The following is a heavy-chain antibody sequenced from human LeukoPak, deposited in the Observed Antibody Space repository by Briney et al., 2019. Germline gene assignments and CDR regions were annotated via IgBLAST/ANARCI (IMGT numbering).Heavy chain of an antibody. V-gene: IGHV3-33*01. D-gene: IGHD3-10*01. Sequence: PGRSLRLSCAASGFTFSSYGMHWVRQAPGKGLEWVAVIWYDGSNKYYADSVKGRFTISRDNSKNTLYLQMNSLRAEDTAVYYCARAMVRGVPFDYWGQGTLVIVSS. CDR2: IWYDGSNK. CDR1: GFTFSSYG. CDR3: ARAMVRGVPFDY. J-gene: IGHJ4*02.